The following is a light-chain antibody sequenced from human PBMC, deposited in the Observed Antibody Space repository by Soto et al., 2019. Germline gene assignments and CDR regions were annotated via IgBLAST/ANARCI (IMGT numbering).Light chain of an antibody. J-gene: IGKJ5*01. Sequence: EIVMTQSPATLSVSPGERATLSCRASQSVSSNLAWYQQKPGQAPRLLIYGASTRATGIPARFSGSGSGTEFTLTISSLQSEDFAVYYCQQYNNWFFTFVQGTRLEIK. CDR1: QSVSSN. CDR2: GAS. CDR3: QQYNNWFFT. V-gene: IGKV3-15*01.